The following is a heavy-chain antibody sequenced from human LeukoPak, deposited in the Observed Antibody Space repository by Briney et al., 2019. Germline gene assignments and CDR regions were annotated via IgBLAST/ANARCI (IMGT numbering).Heavy chain of an antibody. CDR1: GGTFSSYA. V-gene: IGHV1-69*05. CDR3: ASGGSGSYRDLGDNWFDP. CDR2: IIPIFGTA. D-gene: IGHD1-26*01. J-gene: IGHJ5*02. Sequence: SVKVSCKASGGTFSSYAISWVRQVPGQGLEWMGGIIPIFGTANYAQKFQGRVTITTDESTSTAYMELSSLRSEDTAVYYCASGGSGSYRDLGDNWFDPWGQGTLGTVSS.